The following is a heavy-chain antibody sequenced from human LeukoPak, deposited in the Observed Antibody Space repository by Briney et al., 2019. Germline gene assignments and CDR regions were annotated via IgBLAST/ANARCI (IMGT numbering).Heavy chain of an antibody. CDR2: IYTSGST. J-gene: IGHJ3*02. CDR3: ARQVGAFLDAFDI. Sequence: PSETLSLTCTVSGGSISSYYWSWIRQPPGKGLEWIGYIYTSGSTNYNPSLKSRVTISVATSKNQFSLKLSSVTAADTAVYYCARQVGAFLDAFDIWGQGTMVTVSS. D-gene: IGHD1-26*01. CDR1: GGSISSYY. V-gene: IGHV4-4*09.